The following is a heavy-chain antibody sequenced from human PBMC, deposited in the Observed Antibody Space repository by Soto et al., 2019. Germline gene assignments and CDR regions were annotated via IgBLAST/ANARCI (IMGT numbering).Heavy chain of an antibody. J-gene: IGHJ5*02. CDR1: VITFSTYA. D-gene: IGHD5-12*01. V-gene: IGHV1-3*01. CDR3: ARAISGYVT. Sequence: QVQLVQSGAEVKKPGASVKVSCKASVITFSTYAIHWVRQAPGQRLEWMGWINAGNGDTRYSQKFQGRVTLTRDTSANTVYMDLSSLRSEDTALYYCARAISGYVTWGQGTLVTVSS. CDR2: INAGNGDT.